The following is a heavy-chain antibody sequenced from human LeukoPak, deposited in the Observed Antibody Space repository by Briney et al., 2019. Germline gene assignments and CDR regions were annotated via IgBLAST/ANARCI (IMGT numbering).Heavy chain of an antibody. CDR3: ATWKLTGDHWYFDL. D-gene: IGHD7-27*01. J-gene: IGHJ2*01. CDR1: GFTFSSYT. V-gene: IGHV3-48*04. Sequence: PGGSLRLSCSASGFTFSSYTMNWVRQAPGKGLEWVSYISRSSSVIHYVDSVKGRFTISRDNAENSLYLQMNSLRAEDTAVYYCATWKLTGDHWYFDLWGRGTLVSVSS. CDR2: ISRSSSVI.